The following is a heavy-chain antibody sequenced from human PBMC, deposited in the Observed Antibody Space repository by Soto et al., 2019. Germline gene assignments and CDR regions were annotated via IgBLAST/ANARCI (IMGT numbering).Heavy chain of an antibody. V-gene: IGHV3-7*03. CDR1: GFTFSNSW. CDR2: IKEDGSEK. J-gene: IGHJ6*02. CDR3: TRRRFGMDV. Sequence: AGGSLRLSCAASGFTFSNSWMSWVRQAPGKGLEWVANIKEDGSEKDYADPVKGRFTITRDNAKNSLYLQMNNLRAEDTAVYFCTRRRFGMDVWGQGTTVTVSS.